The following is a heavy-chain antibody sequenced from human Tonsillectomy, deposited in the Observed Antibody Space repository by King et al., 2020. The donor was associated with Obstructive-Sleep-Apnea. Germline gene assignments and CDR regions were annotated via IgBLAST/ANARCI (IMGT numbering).Heavy chain of an antibody. Sequence: VQLQESGPGLVTPSQTLSLTCTVSGGSIGSGGFYWSWIRQLPGRDREWIGYIYNGETLYYNPSLESRVTISAYTSKDQFSLKLTSVTAADTAVYYCARDHDRERGIFDYWGQGTLVTVSS. V-gene: IGHV4-31*03. CDR3: ARDHDRERGIFDY. J-gene: IGHJ4*02. D-gene: IGHD3-10*02. CDR1: GGSIGSGGFY. CDR2: IYNGETL.